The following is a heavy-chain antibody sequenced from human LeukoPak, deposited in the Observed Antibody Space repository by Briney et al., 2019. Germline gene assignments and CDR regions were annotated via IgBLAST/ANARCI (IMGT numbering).Heavy chain of an antibody. CDR3: ANARWLLSAFEY. V-gene: IGHV4-4*08. Sequence: SETLSLTCTVSGDSLSRYYWIWIPQPPGEGLEWIGYISNTGGTIYNPSLRSRVAMSLDSSKNQFSLRLRSVTAAHTAVYYCANARWLLSAFEYWGKGTLVTVS. D-gene: IGHD5-12*01. CDR2: ISNTGGT. J-gene: IGHJ4*02. CDR1: GDSLSRYY.